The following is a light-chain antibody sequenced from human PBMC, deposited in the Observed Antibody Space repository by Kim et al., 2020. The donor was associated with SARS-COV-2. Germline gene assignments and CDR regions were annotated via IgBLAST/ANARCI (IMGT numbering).Light chain of an antibody. CDR3: QQTYSTSIT. V-gene: IGKV1-39*01. J-gene: IGKJ5*01. Sequence: DIQMTQSPSSLSASVGDRVTITCRTSQKISSYLNWYQEKPGKAPKLLIYAASSLQTGVPSRFRGSGSGTEFTLTISSLQPEDFATYYCQQTYSTSITFGQGTRLEIK. CDR2: AAS. CDR1: QKISSY.